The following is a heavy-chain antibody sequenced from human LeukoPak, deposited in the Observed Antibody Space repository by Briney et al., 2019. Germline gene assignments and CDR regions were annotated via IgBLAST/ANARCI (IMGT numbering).Heavy chain of an antibody. CDR2: INSDGSTT. CDR1: GFTFSSYW. V-gene: IGHV3-74*01. J-gene: IGHJ4*02. D-gene: IGHD6-19*01. CDR3: ARSPHPRKWVAVAGRPYYFDY. Sequence: GGSLRLSCAASGFTFSSYWMHWVRQAPGKGLVWVSRINSDGSTTNYADSVKGRFTISRDDAKNLLYLDMNSLRAEDTAVYYCARSPHPRKWVAVAGRPYYFDYWGQGTLVTVSS.